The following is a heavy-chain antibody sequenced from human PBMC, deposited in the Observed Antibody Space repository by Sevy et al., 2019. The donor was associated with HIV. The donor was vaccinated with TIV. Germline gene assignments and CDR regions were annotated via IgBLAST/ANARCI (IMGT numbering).Heavy chain of an antibody. CDR1: GFTFSSYS. Sequence: GESLKISCAASGFTFSSYSMNWVRQAPGKGLEWVSSISSSSSYIYYADSVKGRFTISRDNAKNSLYLQMNSLRAEDTAVYYCARNGCGGDCYYMDVWGKGTTVTVSS. CDR3: ARNGCGGDCYYMDV. CDR2: ISSSSSYI. J-gene: IGHJ6*03. D-gene: IGHD2-21*01. V-gene: IGHV3-21*01.